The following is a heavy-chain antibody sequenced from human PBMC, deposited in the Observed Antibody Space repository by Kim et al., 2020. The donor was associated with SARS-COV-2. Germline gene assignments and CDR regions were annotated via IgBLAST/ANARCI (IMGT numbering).Heavy chain of an antibody. D-gene: IGHD1-26*01. CDR2: GKNK. Sequence: GKNKDYADSVKGRFTISRDNSKNTLYLQMNSLRAEDTAMYYCATKVGTKYWGQGTLVTVSS. CDR3: ATKVGTKY. J-gene: IGHJ4*02. V-gene: IGHV3-33*01.